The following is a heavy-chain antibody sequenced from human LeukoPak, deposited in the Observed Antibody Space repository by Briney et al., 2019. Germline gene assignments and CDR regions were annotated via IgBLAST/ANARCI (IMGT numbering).Heavy chain of an antibody. CDR2: ISSSSSYI. Sequence: GGSLRLSCAASGFTFSSYSMNWVRQAPGKGLEWVSSISSSSSYIYYADSVKGRFTISRDNAKNSLYLQMNSLRAEDTAVYYCARSPEVLWFGELLYPFDYWGQGTLVTVSS. J-gene: IGHJ4*02. V-gene: IGHV3-21*01. D-gene: IGHD3-10*01. CDR1: GFTFSSYS. CDR3: ARSPEVLWFGELLYPFDY.